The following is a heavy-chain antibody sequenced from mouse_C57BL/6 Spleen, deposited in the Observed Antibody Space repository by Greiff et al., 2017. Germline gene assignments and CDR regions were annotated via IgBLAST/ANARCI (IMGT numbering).Heavy chain of an antibody. CDR2: INPSRGYP. D-gene: IGHD2-4*01. CDR1: GYTFTRYW. CDR3: ANYDYDGEGFDV. Sequence: VQLQQSGAELAKPGASVKLSCKASGYTFTRYWMPWVKQRPGQGLEWIGYINPSRGYPKYNQKFKDKATVTADKSSSTDYMQLSSLTYEDSAVYYCANYDYDGEGFDVWGTGTTVTVAS. V-gene: IGHV1-7*01. J-gene: IGHJ1*03.